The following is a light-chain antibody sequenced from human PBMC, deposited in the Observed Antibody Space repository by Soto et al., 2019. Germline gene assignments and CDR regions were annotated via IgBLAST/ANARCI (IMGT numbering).Light chain of an antibody. V-gene: IGLV6-57*04. J-gene: IGLJ2*01. CDR2: EDN. CDR3: QSYDTSSVV. CDR1: SGSFASSY. Sequence: NFMLTQPHSVSECPGKTVTISCTRSSGSFASSYVQWYQQRPGSAPTTVIYEDNQRPSGVPDRFSGSIDSSSNSASLTISGLKTEDEADSYCQSYDTSSVVFGGGTKVTVL.